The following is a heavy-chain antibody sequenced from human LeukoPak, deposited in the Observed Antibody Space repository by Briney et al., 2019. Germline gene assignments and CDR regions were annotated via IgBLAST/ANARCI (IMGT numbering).Heavy chain of an antibody. CDR1: GGTFSSYA. V-gene: IGHV1-69*13. J-gene: IGHJ5*02. CDR2: IIPIFGTA. D-gene: IGHD3-22*01. CDR3: ARDKARVSWFDP. Sequence: SVKVSCKASGGTFSSYAISWVRQAPGQGLEWMGGIIPIFGTANYAQKFQGRVTITADESTSTAYMELSSLRSEDTAVYYCARDKARVSWFDPWGQGTLVTVSS.